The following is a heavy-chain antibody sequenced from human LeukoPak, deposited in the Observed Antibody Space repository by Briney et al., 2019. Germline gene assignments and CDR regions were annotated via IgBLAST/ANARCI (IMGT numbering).Heavy chain of an antibody. J-gene: IGHJ4*02. CDR1: GFTMSHYG. CDR3: AKHFCTGLDCSLFDS. CDR2: IRGAVETT. V-gene: IGHV3-23*01. D-gene: IGHD3/OR15-3a*01. Sequence: GGSLSLSCAASGFTMSHYGVSWVRQAPGKGVEWISGIRGAVETTHYADSVKGRFIISRDNSKNALSLQLNSLRPEDTALYYCAKHFCTGLDCSLFDSWGQGTLVTVSS.